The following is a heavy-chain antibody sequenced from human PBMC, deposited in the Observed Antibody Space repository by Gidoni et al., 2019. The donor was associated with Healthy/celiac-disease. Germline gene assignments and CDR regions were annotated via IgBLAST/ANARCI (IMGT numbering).Heavy chain of an antibody. V-gene: IGHV3-23*01. CDR3: AKGRSAMVLGFDY. Sequence: EVQLLESGGGLVKPGGSLRLSCAASGSTFSSYAMSWVRQAPGKGLEWVSAISGSGGSTYYADSVKGRFTISRDNSKNTLYLQMNSLRAEDTAVYYCAKGRSAMVLGFDYWGQGTLVTVSS. D-gene: IGHD5-18*01. CDR1: GSTFSSYA. CDR2: ISGSGGST. J-gene: IGHJ4*02.